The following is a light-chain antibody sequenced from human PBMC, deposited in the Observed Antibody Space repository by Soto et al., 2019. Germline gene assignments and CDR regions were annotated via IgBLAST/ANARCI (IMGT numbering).Light chain of an antibody. CDR3: CSYAGSSTHVV. Sequence: QSVLTQPASVSGSPGQSITISCTGTSSDVGTYNLVSWYQQCPGKAPKLMIYEGTKRPSGVSNRFSDSKSGNTASLTISGLQAEDEADYYCCSYAGSSTHVVFGGGTKVTVL. J-gene: IGLJ2*01. CDR1: SSDVGTYNL. CDR2: EGT. V-gene: IGLV2-23*01.